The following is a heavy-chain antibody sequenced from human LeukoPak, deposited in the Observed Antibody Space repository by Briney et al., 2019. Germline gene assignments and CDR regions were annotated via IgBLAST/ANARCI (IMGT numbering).Heavy chain of an antibody. J-gene: IGHJ3*02. Sequence: PGGSLRLSCSASGFTFSSYAMSWVRQAPGKGLEWVGRIKSKTDGGTTDYAAPVKGRFTISRDDSKNTLYLQMNSLKTEDTAVYYCTTAGTHDAFDIWGQGTMVTVSS. V-gene: IGHV3-15*01. CDR3: TTAGTHDAFDI. D-gene: IGHD1-1*01. CDR1: GFTFSSYA. CDR2: IKSKTDGGTT.